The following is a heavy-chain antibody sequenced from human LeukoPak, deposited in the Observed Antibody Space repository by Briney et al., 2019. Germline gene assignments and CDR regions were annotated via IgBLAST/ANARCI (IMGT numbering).Heavy chain of an antibody. V-gene: IGHV3-7*01. CDR2: IRQDGSQK. J-gene: IGHJ6*03. CDR1: GFTFSSYW. CDR3: ARAWYYYYMDV. Sequence: GGSLRLSCAASGFTFSSYWMSWVRQAPGKGLEWVATIRQDGSQKYYVDSVKGRFTISRDNAKNSLYLQMNSLRAEDTAVYYCARAWYYYYMDVWGKGTTVTVSS.